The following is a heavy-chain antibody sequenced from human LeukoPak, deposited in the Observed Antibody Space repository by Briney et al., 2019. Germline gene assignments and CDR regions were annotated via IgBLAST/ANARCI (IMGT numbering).Heavy chain of an antibody. CDR2: VCWNSGSI. CDR3: AKETYNWNDVGAFDI. Sequence: GGSLRLSCAASGLTFHDYSMHWVRQAPGKGLEWVSGVCWNSGSIGYADSVKGRFTISRDNAKNSLYLQINSLRAEDTALYYCAKETYNWNDVGAFDIWGQGTMVTVSS. D-gene: IGHD1-1*01. CDR1: GLTFHDYS. J-gene: IGHJ3*02. V-gene: IGHV3-9*01.